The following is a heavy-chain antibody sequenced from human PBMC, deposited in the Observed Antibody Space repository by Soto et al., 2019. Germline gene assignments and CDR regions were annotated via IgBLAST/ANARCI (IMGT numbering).Heavy chain of an antibody. J-gene: IGHJ4*02. Sequence: GGSLNLCCAVHGFTFLSYWMHWVRQVPGKGLMWVSRIDADGSSAGYADSVAGRFTISRDNVNNTLYLQMRSLRAEATAVYYYARTNWGIDYLGEGP. V-gene: IGHV3-74*01. CDR3: ARTNWGIDY. D-gene: IGHD7-27*01. CDR2: IDADGSSA. CDR1: GFTFLSYW.